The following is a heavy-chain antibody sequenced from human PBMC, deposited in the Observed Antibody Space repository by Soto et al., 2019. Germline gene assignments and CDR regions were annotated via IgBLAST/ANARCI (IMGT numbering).Heavy chain of an antibody. D-gene: IGHD3-10*01. J-gene: IGHJ6*02. CDR3: ARSSGGSGKLWNYYGMDV. CDR2: ISSGSSYI. V-gene: IGHV3-21*06. CDR1: GFTFSSYS. Sequence: EVQLVESGGGLVKPGGSLRLSCAASGFTFSSYSMNWVRQAPGKGLEWVSSISSGSSYIYYADSVKGRFTISRDNAKNSXXRQMNSLRAEDTAVYYCARSSGGSGKLWNYYGMDVWGQGTTVTVSS.